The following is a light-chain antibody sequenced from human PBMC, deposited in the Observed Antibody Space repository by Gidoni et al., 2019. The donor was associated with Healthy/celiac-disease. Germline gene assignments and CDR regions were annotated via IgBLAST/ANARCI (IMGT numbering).Light chain of an antibody. V-gene: IGLV1-44*01. J-gene: IGLJ1*01. CDR2: SNN. CDR3: AAWDDSLNGYV. CDR1: SSNIGSNT. Sequence: QSVLTQPPSASGTPGQRVTISCSGSSSNIGSNTVNWYQQLPGTAPKLLIYSNNQRPSGVPDLFSGSKSGTSASLAISGLQSEDEAYYYCAAWDDSLNGYVFGTGTKVTVL.